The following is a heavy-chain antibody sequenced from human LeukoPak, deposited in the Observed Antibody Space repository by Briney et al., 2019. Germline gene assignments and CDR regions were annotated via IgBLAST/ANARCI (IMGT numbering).Heavy chain of an antibody. CDR2: IYYSGST. Sequence: SETLSLTCTVSGGSISSYYWSWIRQPPGKGLEWIGYIYYSGSTNYNPSLKSRVTISVDTSKNQFSLKLSSVTAADTAVYYCAREKYSSSWYFRWFDPWGQGTLVTVSS. CDR3: AREKYSSSWYFRWFDP. CDR1: GGSISSYY. V-gene: IGHV4-59*01. D-gene: IGHD6-13*01. J-gene: IGHJ5*02.